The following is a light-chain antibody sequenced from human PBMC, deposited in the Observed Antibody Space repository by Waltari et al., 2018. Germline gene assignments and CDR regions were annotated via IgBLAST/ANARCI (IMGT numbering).Light chain of an antibody. J-gene: IGKJ4*01. CDR2: ATS. V-gene: IGKV1-12*01. CDR1: QDIGRS. CDR3: QQGNSFPLT. Sequence: DIQMTQSPSSVSASVGDRVTITCRASQDIGRSLAWYQHIPGQAPKLLIYATSSLQSGGPSRFSGSGSVTYFSLTISSLQPEDVATYYCQQGNSFPLTFGGGTKVASK.